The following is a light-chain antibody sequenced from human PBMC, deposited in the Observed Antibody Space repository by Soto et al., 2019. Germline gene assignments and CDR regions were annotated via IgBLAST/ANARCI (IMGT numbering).Light chain of an antibody. CDR3: QQHNNWPPWT. V-gene: IGKV3-15*01. CDR2: GAS. Sequence: EIVMTQSPATLSVSPGERATLSCRASQSVSSNLAWYQQKPGQAPRLLMYGASTRATGIPDRFSGSGSGPEFTLTISSLQSEDFAVYYCQQHNNWPPWTFGQGTKVASK. J-gene: IGKJ1*01. CDR1: QSVSSN.